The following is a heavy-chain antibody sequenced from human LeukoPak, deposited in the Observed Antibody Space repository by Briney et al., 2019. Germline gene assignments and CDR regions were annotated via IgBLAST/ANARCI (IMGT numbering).Heavy chain of an antibody. Sequence: KPSETLSLTCTVSGGSISSYYWSWIRQPPGKGLEWIGYIYYSGSTNYNPSLKSRVTISVDTSKNQFSLKLSSVTAADTAVYYCARVMDDSSGYDFDYWGQGTLVTVSS. J-gene: IGHJ4*02. D-gene: IGHD3-22*01. V-gene: IGHV4-59*01. CDR1: GGSISSYY. CDR3: ARVMDDSSGYDFDY. CDR2: IYYSGST.